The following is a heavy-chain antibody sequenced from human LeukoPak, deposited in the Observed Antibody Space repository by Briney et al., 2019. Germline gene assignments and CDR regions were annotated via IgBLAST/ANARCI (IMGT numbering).Heavy chain of an antibody. Sequence: GGSLRLSCAASGFTFSSYAMSWVRHAPGKALECVSAISGSGGSTYYADSVKGRFTISRDNSKNTLYLQMNSLRAEDTAVYYCAKDLAVALLTFFDYWGQGTLVTVSS. J-gene: IGHJ4*02. CDR1: GFTFSSYA. CDR2: ISGSGGST. CDR3: AKDLAVALLTFFDY. V-gene: IGHV3-23*01. D-gene: IGHD1-14*01.